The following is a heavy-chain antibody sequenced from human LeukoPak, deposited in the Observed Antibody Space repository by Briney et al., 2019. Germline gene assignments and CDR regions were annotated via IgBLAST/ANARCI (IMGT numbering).Heavy chain of an antibody. J-gene: IGHJ4*02. Sequence: GGSLRLSCAASGFTFSDYYMSWIRQAPGKGLEWVSYIGSSGNNINYADSVKGRFTISRDNSKNSLFLQMNSLRADDTAVYYCARETEGDTTTWHPLGHWGQGTLVTVSS. V-gene: IGHV3-11*04. CDR1: GFTFSDYY. D-gene: IGHD5-18*01. CDR3: ARETEGDTTTWHPLGH. CDR2: IGSSGNNI.